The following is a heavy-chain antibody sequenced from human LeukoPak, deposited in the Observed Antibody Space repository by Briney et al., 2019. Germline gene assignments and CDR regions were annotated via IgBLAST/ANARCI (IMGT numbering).Heavy chain of an antibody. CDR1: GYTFTDYS. V-gene: IGHV1-2*02. D-gene: IGHD5-24*01. Sequence: ASVKVSCKASGYTFTDYSMHWVRQAPGQGLEWMGWINPDSGGTNYAQKFQDRVTMTRDTSITTASMELSSLRSDDTAVYYCARGERWLQCHDYWGQGTLVAVSS. CDR2: INPDSGGT. J-gene: IGHJ4*02. CDR3: ARGERWLQCHDY.